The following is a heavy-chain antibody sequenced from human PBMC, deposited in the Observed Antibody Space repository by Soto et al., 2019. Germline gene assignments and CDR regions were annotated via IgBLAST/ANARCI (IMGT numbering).Heavy chain of an antibody. CDR3: AXTYYYDSSGYYEANFDY. CDR1: GGTFSSYA. D-gene: IGHD3-22*01. CDR2: IIPIFGTA. Sequence: GASVKVSCKASGGTFSSYAISWVRQAPGQGLEWMGGIIPIFGTANYAQKFQGRVTITADESTSTAYMELSSLRSEDTAVYYCAXTYYYDSSGYYEANFDYWGQGTLVTVSS. V-gene: IGHV1-69*13. J-gene: IGHJ4*02.